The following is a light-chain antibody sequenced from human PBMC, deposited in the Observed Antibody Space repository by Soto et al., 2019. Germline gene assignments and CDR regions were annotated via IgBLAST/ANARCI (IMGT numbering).Light chain of an antibody. V-gene: IGKV1-39*01. CDR2: AAA. Sequence: DIQLTQSPSSLSASVGDSVTITCRASQSISTYLNWFQQKPGKAPNLLIYAAATLQSGVPFRFSGSGSGTDFTLTISSLQPDDFATYYCLQSYSTPWTFGLGTKVEIK. CDR3: LQSYSTPWT. J-gene: IGKJ1*01. CDR1: QSISTY.